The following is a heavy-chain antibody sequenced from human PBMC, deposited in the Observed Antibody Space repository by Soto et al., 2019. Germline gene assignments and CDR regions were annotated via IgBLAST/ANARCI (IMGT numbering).Heavy chain of an antibody. D-gene: IGHD2-15*01. CDR3: AKGGCSGVSCGWFDP. Sequence: EVQLLESGGGLVQPGGSLRLSCAASGFTFSDYAMNWVRQAPGKGLEWVSGISGSGGDTYYADSVNGRFTTSRDNSKNPLYLQMSSLRADDTAVYLCAKGGCSGVSCGWFDPWGQGTLVTVSS. CDR2: ISGSGGDT. V-gene: IGHV3-23*01. CDR1: GFTFSDYA. J-gene: IGHJ5*02.